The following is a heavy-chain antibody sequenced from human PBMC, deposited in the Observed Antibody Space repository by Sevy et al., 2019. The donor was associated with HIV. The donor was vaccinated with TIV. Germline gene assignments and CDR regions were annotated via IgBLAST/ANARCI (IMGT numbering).Heavy chain of an antibody. D-gene: IGHD4-17*01. Sequence: GGSLRLSCAASGLTFSIYAIHWVRQAPGKGLEWVAVISYDGSKKYYVDSVKGRFTISRDNSKNTLYLQMNSLRPEDTAVYYCARDLPSAVTNPFYYYGMDVWGQGTTVTVSS. CDR1: GLTFSIYA. CDR3: ARDLPSAVTNPFYYYGMDV. CDR2: ISYDGSKK. J-gene: IGHJ6*02. V-gene: IGHV3-30*04.